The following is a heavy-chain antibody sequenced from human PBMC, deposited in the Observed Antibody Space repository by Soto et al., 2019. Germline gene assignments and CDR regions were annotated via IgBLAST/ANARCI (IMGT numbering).Heavy chain of an antibody. CDR1: GGSISSYY. CDR3: ARRLGEKVYGDYDYYYYGMDV. Sequence: QVQLQESGPGLVKPSETLSLTCTVSGGSISSYYWSWIRQPPGKGLEWIGYIYYSGSTNYNPSLKSRVTITVDTSNNQFSLKLSSVTAADTAVYYRARRLGEKVYGDYDYYYYGMDVWGQGTTVTVSS. D-gene: IGHD4-17*01. J-gene: IGHJ6*02. V-gene: IGHV4-59*01. CDR2: IYYSGST.